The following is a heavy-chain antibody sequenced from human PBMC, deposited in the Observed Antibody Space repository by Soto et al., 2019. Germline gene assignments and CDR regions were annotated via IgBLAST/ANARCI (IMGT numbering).Heavy chain of an antibody. CDR1: GFTFSSYE. J-gene: IGHJ6*02. CDR3: ARDRDELVGIFPYYYGMDV. CDR2: ISSSGRTT. Sequence: GGSLRLSCAASGFTFSSYEMKWVRQAPGKGLEWVSYISSSGRTTYYADSVKGRFTISRDNAKNSLSLQMNSLRADDTAVYYCARDRDELVGIFPYYYGMDVWGQGTTVTVSS. V-gene: IGHV3-48*03. D-gene: IGHD2-21*01.